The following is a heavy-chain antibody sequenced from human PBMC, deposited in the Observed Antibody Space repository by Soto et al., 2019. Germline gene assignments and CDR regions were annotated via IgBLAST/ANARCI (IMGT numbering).Heavy chain of an antibody. Sequence: TLSLTCTVSGGSISSGGYYWSWIRQHPGKGLEWIGYIYYSGSTYYNPSLKSRVTISVDTSKNQFSLKLSSVTAADTAVYYCARRVVVTAYTYYYYYGMDVWGQGTTVTVSS. CDR3: ARRVVVTAYTYYYYYGMDV. V-gene: IGHV4-31*03. J-gene: IGHJ6*02. CDR2: IYYSGST. D-gene: IGHD2-21*02. CDR1: GGSISSGGYY.